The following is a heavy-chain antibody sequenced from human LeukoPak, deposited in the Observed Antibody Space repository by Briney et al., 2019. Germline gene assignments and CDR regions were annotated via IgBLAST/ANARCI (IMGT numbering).Heavy chain of an antibody. CDR1: GYTFTGYY. D-gene: IGHD2-2*01. V-gene: IGHV1-2*02. CDR2: INPNSDGT. CDR3: ARSFDCSSTSCFPAY. J-gene: IGHJ4*02. Sequence: ASVKVSCKASGYTFTGYYMHWVRQAPGQGLEWMGWINPNSDGTNYAQKFQGRGTMTRDTSISTAYMELSRLRSDDTAVYYCARSFDCSSTSCFPAYWGQGTLVTVYS.